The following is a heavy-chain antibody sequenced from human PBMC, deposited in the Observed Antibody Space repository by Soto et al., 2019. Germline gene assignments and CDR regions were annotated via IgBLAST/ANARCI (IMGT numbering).Heavy chain of an antibody. Sequence: QITLKESGPTLVKPTQTLTLTCTFSGFSLSTSGVGVGWIRQPPGKALEWLALIYWDDDKRYSPSLKSRLTITQDTSKNQMVLTMTNMDPVDTATYYCAHTHYYDGYCYFDYWGQGTLVTVSS. J-gene: IGHJ4*02. CDR3: AHTHYYDGYCYFDY. CDR1: GFSLSTSGVG. V-gene: IGHV2-5*02. D-gene: IGHD3-22*01. CDR2: IYWDDDK.